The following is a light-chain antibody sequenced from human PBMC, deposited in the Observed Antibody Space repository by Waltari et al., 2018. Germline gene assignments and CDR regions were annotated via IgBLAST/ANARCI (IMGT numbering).Light chain of an antibody. Sequence: DIVMTQSPDSLAVSLGERATINCKSSQSVLYSSNNKNYLAWYQQKPGQPPMLLLYWASTRESGVPDRFSGSGSGTDFTLTISSLQAEDVAVYYCQQYYTTRTFGQGTKVEIK. CDR2: WAS. CDR1: QSVLYSSNNKNY. V-gene: IGKV4-1*01. J-gene: IGKJ1*01. CDR3: QQYYTTRT.